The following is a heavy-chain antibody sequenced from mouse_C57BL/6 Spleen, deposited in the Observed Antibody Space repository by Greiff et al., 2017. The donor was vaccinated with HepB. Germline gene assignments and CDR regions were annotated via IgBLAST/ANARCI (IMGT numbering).Heavy chain of an antibody. Sequence: EVQLQQSGPELVKPGASVKMSCKASGYTFTDYNMHWVKQSHGKSLEWIGYINPNNGGTSYNQKFKGKATLTVNKSSSTAYMELRSLTSEDSAVYYCARSFYYGDDWFAYWGQGTLVTVSA. V-gene: IGHV1-22*01. D-gene: IGHD2-13*01. J-gene: IGHJ3*01. CDR3: ARSFYYGDDWFAY. CDR1: GYTFTDYN. CDR2: INPNNGGT.